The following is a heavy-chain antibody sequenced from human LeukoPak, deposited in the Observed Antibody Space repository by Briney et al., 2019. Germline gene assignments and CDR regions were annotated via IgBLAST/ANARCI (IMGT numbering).Heavy chain of an antibody. V-gene: IGHV1-2*02. J-gene: IGHJ4*02. CDR1: GYTFTGYY. Sequence: VASVKVSYNASGYTFTGYYMHWVRQARGQGLEGMGWINPNSGGTTYAQKFQGRDTITRDTSISTAYMELSRLRSDDTAAYYCARTDRTITLVRGGDLDYWGQGTLVTVSS. D-gene: IGHD3-10*01. CDR2: INPNSGGT. CDR3: ARTDRTITLVRGGDLDY.